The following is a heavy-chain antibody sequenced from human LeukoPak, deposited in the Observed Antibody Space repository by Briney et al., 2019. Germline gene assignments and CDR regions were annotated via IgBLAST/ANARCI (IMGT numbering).Heavy chain of an antibody. D-gene: IGHD3/OR15-3a*01. J-gene: IGHJ5*02. CDR1: GYSISSGYY. CDR2: IYHSGST. CDR3: ARGTNWFDP. Sequence: SETLSLTCTVCGYSISSGYYWGWIRQPPGKGLEWIGSIYHSGSTYYNPSLKSRVTISVDTSKNQFSLKLSSVTAADTAVYYCARGTNWFDPWGQGTLVTVSS. V-gene: IGHV4-38-2*02.